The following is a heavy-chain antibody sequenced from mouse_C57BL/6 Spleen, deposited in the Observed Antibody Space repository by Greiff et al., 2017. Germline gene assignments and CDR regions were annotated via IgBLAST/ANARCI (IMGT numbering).Heavy chain of an antibody. D-gene: IGHD2-3*01. V-gene: IGHV10-1*01. CDR2: IRSKSNNYAT. CDR1: GFSFNTYA. J-gene: IGHJ3*01. Sequence: EVKVVESGGGLVQPKGSLKLSCAASGFSFNTYAMNWVRQAPGKGLEWVARIRSKSNNYATYYADSVKDRFTISRDDSESMLYLQMNNLKTEDTAMYYCVRGDGYYGFAYWGQGTLVTVSA. CDR3: VRGDGYYGFAY.